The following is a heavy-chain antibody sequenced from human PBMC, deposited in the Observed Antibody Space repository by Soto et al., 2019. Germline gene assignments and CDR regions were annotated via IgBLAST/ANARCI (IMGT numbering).Heavy chain of an antibody. J-gene: IGHJ4*02. CDR2: ISVYNGNT. D-gene: IGHD3-3*01. Sequence: QVQLVQSGAEVKKPGASVKVSCKASGYTFSHYGLNWVRQAPGQGLEWMGWISVYNGNTNHAQQLQGRVTMTTDTYTITAYVELRSLRSDDAAVYYCSRDFGSDLSAPGAVFDYWGQGTLVTVSS. V-gene: IGHV1-18*01. CDR3: SRDFGSDLSAPGAVFDY. CDR1: GYTFSHYG.